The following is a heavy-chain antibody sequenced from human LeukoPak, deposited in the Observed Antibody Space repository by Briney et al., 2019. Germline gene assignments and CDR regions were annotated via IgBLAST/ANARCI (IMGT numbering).Heavy chain of an antibody. CDR3: ASRLPSVWVGATTIDY. Sequence: PSETLSLTCTVSGGSISSSSYYWGWIRQPPGKGLEWIGSIYYSGSTYYNPSLKSRVTISVDTSKNQFSLKLSSVTAADTAVYYCASRLPSVWVGATTIDYWGQGTLVTVSS. V-gene: IGHV4-39*07. CDR2: IYYSGST. J-gene: IGHJ4*02. D-gene: IGHD1-26*01. CDR1: GGSISSSSYY.